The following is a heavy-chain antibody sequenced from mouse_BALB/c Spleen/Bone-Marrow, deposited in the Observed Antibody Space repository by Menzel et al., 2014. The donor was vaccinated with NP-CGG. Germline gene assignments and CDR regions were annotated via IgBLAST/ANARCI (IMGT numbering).Heavy chain of an antibody. CDR3: ARRDGYLFAY. Sequence: VKLVESGPGLVQPSQRLSITCTVSGLFLTSYGVHWVRQSPGKGLEWLGVIWSDGSTDYNAAFISRLNISKDNSKSQIFFKMNSLQPNDTAIYFCARRDGYLFAYWGQGTLVTVSA. CDR1: GLFLTSYG. D-gene: IGHD2-3*01. CDR2: IWSDGST. J-gene: IGHJ3*01. V-gene: IGHV2-2*02.